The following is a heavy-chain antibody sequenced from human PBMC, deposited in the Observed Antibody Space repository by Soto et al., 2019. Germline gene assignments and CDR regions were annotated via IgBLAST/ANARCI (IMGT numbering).Heavy chain of an antibody. Sequence: PSETLSLTCTVSGGSISGYYWGWIRQPPGKGLEYIGYIYYTGTTSYNPSLQGRVTMSVDTSKNQLSLELSSVTAADTAVYYCARHYGSGTYPIAYWGQGTLVTVSS. CDR2: IYYTGTT. D-gene: IGHD3-10*01. CDR3: ARHYGSGTYPIAY. V-gene: IGHV4-59*01. CDR1: GGSISGYY. J-gene: IGHJ4*02.